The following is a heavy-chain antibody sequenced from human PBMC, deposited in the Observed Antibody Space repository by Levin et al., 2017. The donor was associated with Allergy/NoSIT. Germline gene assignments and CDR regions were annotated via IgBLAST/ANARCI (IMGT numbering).Heavy chain of an antibody. J-gene: IGHJ6*02. CDR2: ISSSSSYI. CDR3: ARDGNSNWCGYYYGIDV. V-gene: IGHV3-11*05. CDR1: GFTFSDYY. Sequence: GGSLRLSCAASGFTFSDYYMSWIRQAPGKGLEWVSYISSSSSYINYADSVKGRFTISRDNAKNSLYLQMNSLRAEDTAVYYCARDGNSNWCGYYYGIDVWGQGTTVTVSS. D-gene: IGHD6-13*01.